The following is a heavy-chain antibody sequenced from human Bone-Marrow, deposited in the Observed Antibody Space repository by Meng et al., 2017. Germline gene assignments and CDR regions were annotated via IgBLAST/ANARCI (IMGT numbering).Heavy chain of an antibody. V-gene: IGHV3-30*04. J-gene: IGHJ4*02. CDR2: ISYDGSNK. D-gene: IGHD3-10*01. CDR3: AGGPTPFGELFKAAFDY. Sequence: GESLKISCAASGLTFSSYAMHWVRQAPGKGLEWVAVISYDGSNKYYADSVKGRFTISRDNSKNTLYLQMNSLRAEDTAVYYCAGGPTPFGELFKAAFDYWGQGTLVTVSS. CDR1: GLTFSSYA.